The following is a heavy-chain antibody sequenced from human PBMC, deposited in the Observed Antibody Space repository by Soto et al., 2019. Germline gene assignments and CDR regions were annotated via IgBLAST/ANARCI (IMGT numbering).Heavy chain of an antibody. CDR1: GGSISSYY. V-gene: IGHV4-59*08. Sequence: PSETLCLTCTVSGGSISSYYWSWIRQPPGKGLEWIGYIYYSGSTNYNPSLKSRVTISVDTSKNQFSLKLSSVTAADKAVYYCARSITIFGVVGYMDVWGKGTTVTVSS. J-gene: IGHJ6*03. D-gene: IGHD3-3*01. CDR3: ARSITIFGVVGYMDV. CDR2: IYYSGST.